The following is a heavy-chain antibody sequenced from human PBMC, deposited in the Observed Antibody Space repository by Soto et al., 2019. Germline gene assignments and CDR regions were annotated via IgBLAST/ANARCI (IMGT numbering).Heavy chain of an antibody. CDR3: AKSRDAYNFYFYYGMAV. Sequence: QVQLVEAGGGVVQAGRSLRLSCAASGFTFSNYGMHCVRQTPGKGLEWVALILYDGSNKYYADSVKGRFTISRDNSKNTLYLQVSSLRAEDTAVYYCAKSRDAYNFYFYYGMAVWGQGTTVTVSS. CDR2: ILYDGSNK. CDR1: GFTFSNYG. D-gene: IGHD2-2*01. V-gene: IGHV3-30*18. J-gene: IGHJ6*02.